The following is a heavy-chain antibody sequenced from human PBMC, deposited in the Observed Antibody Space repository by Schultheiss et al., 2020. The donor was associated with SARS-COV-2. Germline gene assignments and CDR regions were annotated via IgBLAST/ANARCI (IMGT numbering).Heavy chain of an antibody. Sequence: SETLSLTCTVSGGSISSYYWSWIRQPPGKGLEWIGYIYYSGSTNYNPSLKSRVTISVDTSKNQFSLKLSSVTAADTAVYYCARLRYTAMVYFDYWGQGTLVTVSS. CDR1: GGSISSYY. J-gene: IGHJ4*02. D-gene: IGHD5-18*01. V-gene: IGHV4-59*08. CDR2: IYYSGST. CDR3: ARLRYTAMVYFDY.